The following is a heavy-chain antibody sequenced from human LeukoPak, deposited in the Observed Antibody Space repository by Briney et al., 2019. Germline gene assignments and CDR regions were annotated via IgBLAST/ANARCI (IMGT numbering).Heavy chain of an antibody. D-gene: IGHD3-3*01. V-gene: IGHV3-74*01. CDR1: GFTFANYW. CDR3: ARSVYYDFWSGRGYYFDY. Sequence: GGSLRLSCVASGFTFANYWMDWVRQAPRKGLGWGSAVKIDGSYTFYADSVKGRLPLSRDNAKHPLFMQMNSPRAEDTAVYYCARSVYYDFWSGRGYYFDYWGQGTLVTVSS. J-gene: IGHJ4*02. CDR2: VKIDGSYT.